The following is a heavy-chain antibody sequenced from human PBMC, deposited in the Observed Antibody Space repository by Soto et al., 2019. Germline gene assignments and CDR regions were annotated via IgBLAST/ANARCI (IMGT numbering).Heavy chain of an antibody. CDR1: GGSISSYY. D-gene: IGHD6-19*01. J-gene: IGHJ4*02. V-gene: IGHV4-4*07. CDR2: IYTSGST. Sequence: PSETLSLTCTVSGGSISSYYWSWIRQPAGKGLEWIGRIYTSGSTNYNPSLKSRVTMSVDTSKNQFSLKLSSVTAADTAVYYCAREAGIAVAATFDYWGQGTLVTVSS. CDR3: AREAGIAVAATFDY.